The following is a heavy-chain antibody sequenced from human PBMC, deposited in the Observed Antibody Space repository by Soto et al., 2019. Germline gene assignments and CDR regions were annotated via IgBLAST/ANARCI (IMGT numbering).Heavy chain of an antibody. J-gene: IGHJ5*02. Sequence: EVQLLESGGGLVQPGGSLRLSCAASGFTFSTYTMSWVRQAPGKGLEWVSVISGNSATTSHADSVKGRFTISRDNSRSTLYLQMSSLRADDTAVYYCAKGPWESPHCFDTWGQGALVTVSS. V-gene: IGHV3-23*01. CDR1: GFTFSTYT. D-gene: IGHD1-26*01. CDR2: ISGNSATT. CDR3: AKGPWESPHCFDT.